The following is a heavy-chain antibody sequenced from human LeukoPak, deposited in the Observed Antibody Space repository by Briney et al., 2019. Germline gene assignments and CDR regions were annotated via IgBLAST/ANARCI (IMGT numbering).Heavy chain of an antibody. CDR2: INSDGSST. V-gene: IGHV3-74*01. J-gene: IGHJ4*02. CDR1: GFTFSSYA. D-gene: IGHD5-18*01. Sequence: GGSLRLSCAASGFTFSSYAMSWVRQAPGKGLVWVSRINSDGSSTSYADSVKGRFTISRDNAENTLYLQMNSLRAEDTAVYYCARDAAAMTPAGDYWGQGTLVTVSS. CDR3: ARDAAAMTPAGDY.